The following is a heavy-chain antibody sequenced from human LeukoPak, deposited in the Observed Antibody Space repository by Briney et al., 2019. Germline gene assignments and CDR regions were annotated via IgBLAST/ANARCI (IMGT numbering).Heavy chain of an antibody. D-gene: IGHD3-3*01. V-gene: IGHV4-39*07. Sequence: SETLSLTCTVSGGSISSSSYYWGWIRQPPGKGLEWIGSIYYSGSTYYNPSLKSRVTISVDTSKNQFSLKLSSVTAADTAVYYCARGPGYYDFWSGYSGWFDPWGQGTLVTVSS. CDR1: GGSISSSSYY. CDR3: ARGPGYYDFWSGYSGWFDP. J-gene: IGHJ5*02. CDR2: IYYSGST.